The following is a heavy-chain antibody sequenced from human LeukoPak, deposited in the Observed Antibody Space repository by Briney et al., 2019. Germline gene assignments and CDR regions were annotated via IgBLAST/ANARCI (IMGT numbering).Heavy chain of an antibody. V-gene: IGHV4-59*08. D-gene: IGHD3-10*01. CDR3: ARGRGVPFDP. J-gene: IGHJ5*02. CDR2: IYYSGST. Sequence: SETLSLTCTVSGGSISNYYWSCIRQPPGKGLEWIGYIYYSGSTNYNPSLKSRVTISVDTSKNQFSLNLTSVTAADTAVYYCARGRGVPFDPWGQGTLVTVSS. CDR1: GGSISNYY.